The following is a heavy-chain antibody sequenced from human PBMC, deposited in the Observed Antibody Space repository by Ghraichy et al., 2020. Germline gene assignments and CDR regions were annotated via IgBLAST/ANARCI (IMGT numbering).Heavy chain of an antibody. V-gene: IGHV4-39*01. J-gene: IGHJ4*02. D-gene: IGHD2-15*01. Sequence: SQTLSLTCTVSGGSINFSNYYWGWIRQPPGKGLEWIASISYSGGTYYNPSLKSRVTISVDTYKNRFSLRLSSVTAADTAVYYCARRGGPGYCSGGTCYFAYWGQGSPVTVSS. CDR3: ARRGGPGYCSGGTCYFAY. CDR2: ISYSGGT. CDR1: GGSINFSNYY.